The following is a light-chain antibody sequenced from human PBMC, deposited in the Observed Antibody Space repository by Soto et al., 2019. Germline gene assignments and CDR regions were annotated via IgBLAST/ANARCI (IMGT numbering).Light chain of an antibody. J-gene: IGKJ1*01. Sequence: EIVMTQSPVTLSVSPGESATLSCRASQSVRRNLAWYQQKPGQAPRLLIYGASTRATGIPARFSGSGSGTDFTLTINRLEPEDFAVYYCQQYSFMWTFGQGTKVDIK. V-gene: IGKV3-15*01. CDR2: GAS. CDR1: QSVRRN. CDR3: QQYSFMWT.